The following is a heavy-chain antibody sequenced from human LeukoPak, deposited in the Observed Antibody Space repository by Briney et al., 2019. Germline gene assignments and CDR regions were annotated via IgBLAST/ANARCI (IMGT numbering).Heavy chain of an antibody. CDR3: ARGYCSTTSCAIDY. CDR2: IWYDGSNK. J-gene: IGHJ4*02. V-gene: IGHV3-33*01. D-gene: IGHD2-2*03. Sequence: GGSLRLSCAASGFTFSSYGMHWVRQAPGKGLEWVAVIWYDGSNKYYADSVKGRFTISRDNSKTTLYLQMNILRAEDTAVYYCARGYCSTTSCAIDYWGQGTLVTVSS. CDR1: GFTFSSYG.